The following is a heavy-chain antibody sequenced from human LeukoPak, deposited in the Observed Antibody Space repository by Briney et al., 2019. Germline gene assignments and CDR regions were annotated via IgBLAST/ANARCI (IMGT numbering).Heavy chain of an antibody. CDR2: IIPIFGTA. CDR1: GGTFSSYA. J-gene: IGHJ3*02. V-gene: IGHV1-69*05. CDR3: AREPDDDYGDLHAFDI. D-gene: IGHD4-17*01. Sequence: VASVKVSCKASGGTFSSYAISWVRQAPGQGLEWMGRIIPIFGTANYAQKFQGRVTITTDESTSTAYMELSSLRSEDTAVYYCAREPDDDYGDLHAFDIWGQGTMVTVSS.